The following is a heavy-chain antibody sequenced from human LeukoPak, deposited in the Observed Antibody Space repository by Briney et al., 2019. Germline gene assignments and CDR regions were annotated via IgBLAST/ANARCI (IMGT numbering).Heavy chain of an antibody. J-gene: IGHJ5*02. Sequence: GGSLRLSCAASGFTFSSYWMHWVRQAPGKGLVWVSRINSDGSSTTYADSVKGRFTISRDNAKNTLYLQMNSLRAEDTAVYYCAKEHSGSYPDPNRENWFDPWGQGTLVTVSS. D-gene: IGHD3-10*01. CDR3: AKEHSGSYPDPNRENWFDP. CDR2: INSDGSST. CDR1: GFTFSSYW. V-gene: IGHV3-74*01.